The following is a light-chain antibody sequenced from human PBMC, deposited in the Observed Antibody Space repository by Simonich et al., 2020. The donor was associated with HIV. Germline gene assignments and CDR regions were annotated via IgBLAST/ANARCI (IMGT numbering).Light chain of an antibody. CDR2: WAS. V-gene: IGKV4-1*01. CDR3: QQYYTTPLT. CDR1: QSVLSSSKNKNY. Sequence: DIVMTQSPDSLAVSLGERATINYKSSQSVLSSSKNKNYLSWYQQKPGQPPKLLIYWASTRESGVPDRFSGSGSGTDFTLTISSLQAEDVAVYYCQQYYTTPLTFGGGTKVEIK. J-gene: IGKJ4*01.